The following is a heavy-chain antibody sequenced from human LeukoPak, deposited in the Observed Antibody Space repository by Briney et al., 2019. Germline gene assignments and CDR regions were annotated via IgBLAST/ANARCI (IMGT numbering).Heavy chain of an antibody. D-gene: IGHD2-15*01. CDR2: IFCTA. V-gene: IGHV1-69*05. J-gene: IGHJ4*02. CDR3: ARDGRYCSGGSCLPFDY. Sequence: IFCTANFAQNFQGRVTITTDETTSTDYMELSSLRSEDTAVYYCARDGRYCSGGSCLPFDYWGQGTLVTVSS.